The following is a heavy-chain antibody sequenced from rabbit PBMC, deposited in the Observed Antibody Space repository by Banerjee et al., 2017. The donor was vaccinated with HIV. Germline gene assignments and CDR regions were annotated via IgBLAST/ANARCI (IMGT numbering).Heavy chain of an antibody. Sequence: QQQLEESGGDLVKPGGSLALTCKASGFDLSSYWMSWVRQAPGKGLEWIACIDTSSGSTWYASWAKGRFTISKTSSTTVTLQMTSLTAADTASYFCARDLAGVIGWNFNLWGQGTLVTVS. V-gene: IGHV1S45*01. D-gene: IGHD4-1*01. CDR2: IDTSSGST. CDR3: ARDLAGVIGWNFNL. CDR1: GFDLSSYW. J-gene: IGHJ4*01.